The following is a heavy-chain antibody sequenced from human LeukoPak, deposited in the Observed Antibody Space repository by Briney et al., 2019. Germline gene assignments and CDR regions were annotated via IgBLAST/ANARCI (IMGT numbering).Heavy chain of an antibody. CDR1: GFTFSTYE. J-gene: IGHJ4*02. CDR2: ISTRGNTI. CDR3: SREVPAYSSGSWFGY. Sequence: GGSLRLSCAASGFTFSTYEMNWVCQAPGKGLEWVSYISTRGNTIFYADSVKGRFTISRDNTKNSLFLQMNSLRAEDTDVYYCSREVPAYSSGSWFGYWGQGTLVTVSS. V-gene: IGHV3-48*03. D-gene: IGHD6-19*01.